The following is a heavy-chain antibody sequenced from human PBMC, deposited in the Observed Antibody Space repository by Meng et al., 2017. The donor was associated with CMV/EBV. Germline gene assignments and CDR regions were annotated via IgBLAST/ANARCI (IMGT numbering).Heavy chain of an antibody. V-gene: IGHV1-69*10. CDR3: ARSIIVATTDFDY. CDR2: IIRILGIA. Sequence: SVKVSCKASGFTFSSSAISWVRQAPGQGLEWMGWIIRILGIANYAQKFQGRVTITTDESTSTAYMELSSLRSEDTAVYYCARSIIVATTDFDYWGQGTLVTVSS. J-gene: IGHJ4*02. D-gene: IGHD5-12*01. CDR1: GFTFSSSA.